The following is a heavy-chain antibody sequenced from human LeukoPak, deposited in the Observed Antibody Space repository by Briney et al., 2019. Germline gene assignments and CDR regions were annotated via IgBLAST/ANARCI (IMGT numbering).Heavy chain of an antibody. CDR3: ARGYDAFDY. Sequence: GSSVKVSCKASGGTFSSYAITWVRQAPGQGLEWMGWINNYNGNTNYAQKLQGRVTMTTDTSANTAYMEVSSLRSDDTAVYYCARGYDAFDYWGQGTLVTVSS. CDR2: INNYNGNT. J-gene: IGHJ4*02. CDR1: GGTFSSYA. D-gene: IGHD3-16*01. V-gene: IGHV1-18*01.